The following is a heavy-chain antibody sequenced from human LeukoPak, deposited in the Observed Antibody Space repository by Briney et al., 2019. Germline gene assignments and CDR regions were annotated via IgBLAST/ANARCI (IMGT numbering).Heavy chain of an antibody. Sequence: SETLSLTCTVSGGSISSSSYYWGWVRQPPGKGLEWIGTIYYSGSTYYNPSLQSRVTISVDTSKNQFSLKLSSVTAADTAVYYCARGSSSWYGDDYWGQGTLVTVSS. V-gene: IGHV4-39*07. CDR3: ARGSSSWYGDDY. D-gene: IGHD6-13*01. CDR2: IYYSGST. CDR1: GGSISSSSYY. J-gene: IGHJ4*02.